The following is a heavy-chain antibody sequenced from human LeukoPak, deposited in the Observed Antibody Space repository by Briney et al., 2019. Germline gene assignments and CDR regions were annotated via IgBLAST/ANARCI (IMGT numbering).Heavy chain of an antibody. CDR2: ISSTRSTR. V-gene: IGHV3-48*02. J-gene: IGHJ3*02. CDR1: GFTFSSYS. CDR3: ARSITIFGVVDDDDAFDI. D-gene: IGHD3-3*01. Sequence: PGGSLRLSCAASGFTFSSYSMNWVRQAPGKGLEWVSYISSTRSTRYYADSVKGRFTISRDNAKNSLYLQMNSLRDEDTAVYYCARSITIFGVVDDDDAFDIWGQGTMVTVSS.